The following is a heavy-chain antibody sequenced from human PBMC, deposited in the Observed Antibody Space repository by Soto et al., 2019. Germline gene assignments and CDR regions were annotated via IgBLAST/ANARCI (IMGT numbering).Heavy chain of an antibody. D-gene: IGHD2-21*01. CDR3: ARQFSDWNYYYGMDV. V-gene: IGHV4-39*01. Sequence: SETLSLTCTVSGGSISSSSYYWGWIRQPPGKGLEWIGSIYYSGSTYYNPSLKSRVTISVDTSKNQFSLKLSSVTAADTAVYYCARQFSDWNYYYGMDVWGQGTTVTVSS. CDR1: GGSISSSSYY. J-gene: IGHJ6*02. CDR2: IYYSGST.